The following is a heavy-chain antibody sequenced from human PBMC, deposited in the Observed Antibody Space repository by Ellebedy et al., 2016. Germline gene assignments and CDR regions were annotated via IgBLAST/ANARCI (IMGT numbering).Heavy chain of an antibody. Sequence: GESLKISXAASGFTFSSYSMNWVRQAPGKGLEWVSSISSSSSYIYYADSVKGRFTISRDNAKNSLYLQMNSLRAEDTAVYYCASGGIYDYYYYMDVWGKGTTVTVSS. D-gene: IGHD2/OR15-2a*01. V-gene: IGHV3-21*01. CDR1: GFTFSSYS. CDR3: ASGGIYDYYYYMDV. J-gene: IGHJ6*03. CDR2: ISSSSSYI.